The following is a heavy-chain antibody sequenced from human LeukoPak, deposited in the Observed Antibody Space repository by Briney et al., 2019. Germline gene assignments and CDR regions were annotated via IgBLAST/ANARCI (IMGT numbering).Heavy chain of an antibody. CDR1: GFTFSSYS. J-gene: IGHJ5*02. V-gene: IGHV3-21*01. CDR2: ISSSSSYI. D-gene: IGHD6-13*01. Sequence: GGSLRLSCAASGFTFSSYSMNWVRQAPGKGLEWVSSISSSSSYIYYADSVKGRFTISRDNSKNTLYLQMNSLRAEDTAVYYCARGQQLGRYNWFDPWGQGTLVTVSS. CDR3: ARGQQLGRYNWFDP.